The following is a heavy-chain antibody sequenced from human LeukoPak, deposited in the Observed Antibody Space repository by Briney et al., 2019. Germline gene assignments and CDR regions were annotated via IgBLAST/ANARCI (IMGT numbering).Heavy chain of an antibody. Sequence: KSGGSLRLSCAASGFTFSDYYMSWIRQAPGKGLEWVSYISSSGSTIYYADSVKGRFTISRDNTKNSLYLQMNSLRAEDTAVYYCARDQGPWRMGFDYWGQGTLVTVSS. V-gene: IGHV3-11*01. CDR3: ARDQGPWRMGFDY. CDR1: GFTFSDYY. CDR2: ISSSGSTI. J-gene: IGHJ4*02. D-gene: IGHD3-16*01.